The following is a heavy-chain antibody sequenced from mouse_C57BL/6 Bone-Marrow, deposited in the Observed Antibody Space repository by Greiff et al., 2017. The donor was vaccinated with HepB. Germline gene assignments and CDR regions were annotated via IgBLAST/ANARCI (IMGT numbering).Heavy chain of an antibody. CDR2: IYPRSGNT. CDR1: GYTFTSYW. CDR3: GVVATGRYYFDY. J-gene: IGHJ2*01. Sequence: QVQLQQPGAELVKPGASVKMSCKASGYTFTSYWITWVKQRPGQGLEWIGDIYPRSGNTYYNEKFKGKATLTADKSSSTAYMELRSLTSEDSAVYFGGVVATGRYYFDYWGQGTTLTVSS. V-gene: IGHV1-55*01. D-gene: IGHD1-1*01.